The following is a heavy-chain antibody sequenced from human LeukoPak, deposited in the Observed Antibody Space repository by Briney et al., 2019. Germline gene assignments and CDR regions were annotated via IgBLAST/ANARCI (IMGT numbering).Heavy chain of an antibody. V-gene: IGHV1-2*02. CDR2: INPNSGGT. Sequence: GASVKVSCKASGYTFTGYYMHWVRQAPGQGLEWMGWINPNSGGTNYAQKFQGRVTMTRDTSISTAYMELSRLRSDDTAVYYCARDQLIRWIVVVPAAPDAFDIWGQGTMVTVSS. J-gene: IGHJ3*02. D-gene: IGHD2-2*01. CDR3: ARDQLIRWIVVVPAAPDAFDI. CDR1: GYTFTGYY.